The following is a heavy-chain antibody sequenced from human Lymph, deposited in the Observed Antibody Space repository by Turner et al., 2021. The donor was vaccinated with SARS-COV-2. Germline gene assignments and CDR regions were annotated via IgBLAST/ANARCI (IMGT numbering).Heavy chain of an antibody. CDR2: ISSNGGST. V-gene: IGHV3-64D*06. J-gene: IGHJ4*02. CDR3: GKGYRYGGYHLDY. Sequence: EVPLVESGGGLVHPGGSLSLTCSASGFTFSSYAMHWVRQAPGKGLEYFSAISSNGGSTYYADSVKGRFTISRDNSKNTLYLQMSSLRAEDTAVYYCGKGYRYGGYHLDYWGQGTLVTVSS. D-gene: IGHD5-12*01. CDR1: GFTFSSYA.